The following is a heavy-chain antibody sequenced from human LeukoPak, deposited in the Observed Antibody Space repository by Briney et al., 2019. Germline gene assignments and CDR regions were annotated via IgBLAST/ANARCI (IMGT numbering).Heavy chain of an antibody. CDR1: GGSISSSPYY. J-gene: IGHJ5*02. CDR3: ARVVAAAGNNWFDP. Sequence: SETLSLTCTVSGGSISSSPYYWGWIRQPPRKGLEWIGSIYYSGTTHYSPSLESRVTISIDTSKNQFSLKLNSVTAADTAVYYCARVVAAAGNNWFDPWGQGTLVTVSS. CDR2: IYYSGTT. D-gene: IGHD6-13*01. V-gene: IGHV4-39*07.